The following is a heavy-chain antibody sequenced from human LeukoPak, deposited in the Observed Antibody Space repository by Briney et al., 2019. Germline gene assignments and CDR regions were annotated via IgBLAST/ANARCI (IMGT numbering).Heavy chain of an antibody. Sequence: GASVKVSCKASGYTFASYGISWVRQAPGQGLEWMGWINAHNGNTNYAQRLQGRVTMTTDTSTGTAYMELRSLRSDDTAVYYCARGGYYYADVWGQGTTVTVSS. CDR3: ARGGYYYADV. J-gene: IGHJ6*02. CDR1: GYTFASYG. V-gene: IGHV1-18*01. D-gene: IGHD3-10*01. CDR2: INAHNGNT.